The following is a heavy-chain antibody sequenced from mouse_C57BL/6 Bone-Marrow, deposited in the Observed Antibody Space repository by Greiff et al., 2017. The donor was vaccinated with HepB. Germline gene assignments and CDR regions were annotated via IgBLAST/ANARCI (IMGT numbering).Heavy chain of an antibody. V-gene: IGHV3-6*01. D-gene: IGHD1-1*01. Sequence: EVQLQESGPGLVKPSQSLSLTCSVTGYSITSGYYWNWIRQFPGNKLEWMGYISYDGSNNYNPSLKNRISITRDTSKNQFFLKLNSVTTEDTATYYCARHYPYYYGSSHWYFDVWGTGTTVTVSS. CDR1: GYSITSGYY. J-gene: IGHJ1*03. CDR2: ISYDGSN. CDR3: ARHYPYYYGSSHWYFDV.